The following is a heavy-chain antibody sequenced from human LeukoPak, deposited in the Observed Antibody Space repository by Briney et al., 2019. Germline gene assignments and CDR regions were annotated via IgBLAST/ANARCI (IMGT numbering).Heavy chain of an antibody. V-gene: IGHV4-34*01. J-gene: IGHJ4*02. CDR3: ARDGPEGY. CDR1: GGSFSGYY. Sequence: ETLSLTCAVYGGSFSGYYWSWIRQPPGKGLEWIGEINHSGSTYYNPSLKSRVTISVDTSKNQFSLKLSSVTAADTAVYYCARDGPEGYWGQGTLVTVSS. CDR2: INHSGST.